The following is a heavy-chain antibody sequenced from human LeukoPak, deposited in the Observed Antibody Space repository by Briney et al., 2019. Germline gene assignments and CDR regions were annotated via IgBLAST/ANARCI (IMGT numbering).Heavy chain of an antibody. CDR2: ISPSGGTT. V-gene: IGHV3-21*04. CDR1: GFTFSSYG. D-gene: IGHD5-12*01. J-gene: IGHJ4*02. CDR3: ARGYSGYDLPRRYYFDY. Sequence: PGGSLRLSCAASGFTFSSYGMNWVRQAPGKGLEWVSGISPSGGTTYYTDSVKGRFTISRDNAKNSLYLQMNSLGAEDTAVYYCARGYSGYDLPRRYYFDYWGQGTLVTVSS.